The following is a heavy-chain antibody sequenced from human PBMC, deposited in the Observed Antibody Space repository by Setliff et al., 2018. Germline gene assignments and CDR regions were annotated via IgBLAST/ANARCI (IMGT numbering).Heavy chain of an antibody. CDR2: IQKSGSA. J-gene: IGHJ6*02. V-gene: IGHV4-59*01. CDR1: GVSISSYY. Sequence: PSETLSLTCNVSGVSISSYYWSWIRQPPGNGLECIGYIQKSGSANYNPSLMSRVTISVDTSRNQFSLKLRSVTAADTAVYYCARLSWDGLRYYGLDVWGQGATVTVSS. D-gene: IGHD3-10*01. CDR3: ARLSWDGLRYYGLDV.